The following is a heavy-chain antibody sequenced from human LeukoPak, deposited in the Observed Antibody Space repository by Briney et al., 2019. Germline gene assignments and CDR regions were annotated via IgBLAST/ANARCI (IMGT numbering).Heavy chain of an antibody. CDR3: ARGHHGMEV. V-gene: IGHV3-11*05. CDR2: ISSSSNDT. J-gene: IGHJ6*02. CDR1: EFSFSDYY. Sequence: PVGSLRLSCAASEFSFSDYYMSWIRQAPGKGLEWVSYISSSSNDTDYADSVKGRFTISRDNAKNSLFLQMNSLRAEDTAVYYCARGHHGMEVWGRGTTVTVSS.